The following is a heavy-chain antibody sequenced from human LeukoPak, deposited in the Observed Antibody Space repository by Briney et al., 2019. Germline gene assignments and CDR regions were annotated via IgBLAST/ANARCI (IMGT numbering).Heavy chain of an antibody. CDR3: AKASAMIVVVSKHFDY. D-gene: IGHD3-22*01. J-gene: IGHJ4*02. CDR1: GFTFNTFA. Sequence: GGSLRLSCVASGFTFNTFAMIWVRQPPGKGLEWVSSIFQGGGEIHYADSVRGRFTISRDNSKNTLYLQMNSLRAEDTAVYYCAKASAMIVVVSKHFDYWGQGTLVTVSS. V-gene: IGHV3-23*01. CDR2: IFQGGGEI.